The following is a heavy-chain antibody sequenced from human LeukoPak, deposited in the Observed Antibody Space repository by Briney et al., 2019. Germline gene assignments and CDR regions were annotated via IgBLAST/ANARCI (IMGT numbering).Heavy chain of an antibody. Sequence: SETLSLTCAVYGGSFSGYYWSWIRQPPGKGLEWIGEINHSGSTNYNPSLKSRVTISVDTSKNQFSLKLSSVTAADTAVYYCARGGLGPYSSSWYSDWGQGTLVTVSS. J-gene: IGHJ4*02. CDR1: GGSFSGYY. CDR2: INHSGST. D-gene: IGHD6-13*01. V-gene: IGHV4-34*01. CDR3: ARGGLGPYSSSWYSD.